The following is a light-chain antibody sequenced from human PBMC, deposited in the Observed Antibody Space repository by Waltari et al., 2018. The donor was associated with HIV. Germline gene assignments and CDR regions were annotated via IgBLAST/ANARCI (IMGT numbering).Light chain of an antibody. CDR1: SSASDVSYY. J-gene: IGLJ2*01. CDR3: CSYAGSKTHNVA. V-gene: IGLV2-11*01. Sequence: QSALTQPRSVSGSPGPSVTISCSGISSASDVSYYVPWYQQHPGKAPQIINYDVTKRPSGVPDRFSGSKSGNTASLTISGLQAEDEADYYCCSYAGSKTHNVAFGGGTRLTVL. CDR2: DVT.